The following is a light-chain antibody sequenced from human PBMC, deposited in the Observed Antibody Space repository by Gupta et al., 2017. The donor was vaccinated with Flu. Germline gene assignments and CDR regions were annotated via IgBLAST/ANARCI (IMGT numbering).Light chain of an antibody. CDR1: QTINSN. CDR2: ASS. Sequence: DIQMTQSPSSLPASVGDRVTITCRASQTINSNLNWYQQKPGRGPKLLIYASSSLQSGVPSRFSGSGYGTDFTLTISSLQPEDFATYYCQQSYSIPLTFGGGTKVEIK. CDR3: QQSYSIPLT. J-gene: IGKJ4*01. V-gene: IGKV1-39*01.